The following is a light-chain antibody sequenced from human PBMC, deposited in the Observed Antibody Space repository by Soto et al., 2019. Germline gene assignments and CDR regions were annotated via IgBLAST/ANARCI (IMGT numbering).Light chain of an antibody. Sequence: QSALTQPPSASGSPGQSVAISCTGTNSDLGNYNFVSWYQQHPGKAPKLMIYEVNKRPSGVPDRFSGSKSGNTASLTVSGLQAEDEADYYCSSYAGSNNLLFGGGTKLTVL. J-gene: IGLJ2*01. CDR3: SSYAGSNNLL. CDR1: NSDLGNYNF. CDR2: EVN. V-gene: IGLV2-8*01.